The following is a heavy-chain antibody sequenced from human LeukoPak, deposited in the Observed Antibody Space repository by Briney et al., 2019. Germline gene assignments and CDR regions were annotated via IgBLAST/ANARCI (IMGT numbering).Heavy chain of an antibody. D-gene: IGHD6-13*01. J-gene: IGHJ1*01. CDR3: AAPAAGTGRGFQH. CDR2: INHSGST. CDR1: GGSFSGYC. Sequence: SETLSLTCAVYGGSFSGYCWSWIRQPPGKGLEWIGEINHSGSTNYNPSLKSRVTISVDTSKNQFSLKLSSVTAADTAVYYCAAPAAGTGRGFQHWGQGTLVTVSS. V-gene: IGHV4-34*01.